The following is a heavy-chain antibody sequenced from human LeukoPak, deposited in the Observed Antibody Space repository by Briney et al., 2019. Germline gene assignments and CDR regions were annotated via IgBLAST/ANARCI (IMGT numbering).Heavy chain of an antibody. J-gene: IGHJ6*03. D-gene: IGHD6-13*01. CDR1: GYTFTIHY. CDR3: ARGATAGRFSLRPTGAYYMDV. Sequence: ASVKVSCKASGYTFTIHYLHWVRQAPGQGLEWMGTINPTAGSTTYAQKFQGRVTMTRDMSTSTVYMELSSLRFDDTAVYYCARGATAGRFSLRPTGAYYMDVWGKGTTVTVSS. CDR2: INPTAGST. V-gene: IGHV1-46*01.